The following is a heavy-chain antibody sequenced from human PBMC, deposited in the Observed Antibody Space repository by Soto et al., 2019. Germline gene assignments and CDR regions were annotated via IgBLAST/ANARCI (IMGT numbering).Heavy chain of an antibody. V-gene: IGHV4-61*01. D-gene: IGHD3-10*01. CDR3: ARDRVYYYYGMDV. J-gene: IGHJ6*02. CDR2: IYYSGST. CDR1: GGSVSSGSYY. Sequence: PSETLSLTCTVSGGSVSSGSYYWSWIRQPPGKGLEWIGYIYYSGSTNYNPSLKSRVTISVDTSKNQFSLKLSYVTAADTAVYYCARDRVYYYYGMDVWGQGTTVTVSS.